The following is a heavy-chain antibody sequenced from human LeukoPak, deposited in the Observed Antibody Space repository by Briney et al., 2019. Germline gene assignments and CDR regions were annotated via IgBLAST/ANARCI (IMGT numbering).Heavy chain of an antibody. CDR3: TRRFNYDSSGSKYYFDY. CDR2: IRSKANSYAT. Sequence: GGSLRLSCAASGFTFSGSAMHWVRQASGKGLEWVGRIRSKANSYATAYAASVKGRFTISRDDSKNTAYLQMNSLKTEDTAVYYCTRRFNYDSSGSKYYFDYWGQGTLVTVSS. V-gene: IGHV3-73*01. D-gene: IGHD3-22*01. J-gene: IGHJ4*02. CDR1: GFTFSGSA.